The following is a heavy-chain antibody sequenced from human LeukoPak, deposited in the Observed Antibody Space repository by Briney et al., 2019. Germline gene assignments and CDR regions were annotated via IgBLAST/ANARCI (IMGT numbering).Heavy chain of an antibody. J-gene: IGHJ4*02. CDR3: ATKPRYCSSTRCYLKGGDY. D-gene: IGHD2-2*01. CDR2: FDPEDGET. CDR1: GYTLTELS. V-gene: IGHV1-24*01. Sequence: EASVKVSCKVSGYTLTELSMHWVRQAPGKGLEWMGGFDPEDGETIYAQKFQGRVTMTEDTSTDTAYMELSSLRSEDTAVYYCATKPRYCSSTRCYLKGGDYWGQGTLVTVSS.